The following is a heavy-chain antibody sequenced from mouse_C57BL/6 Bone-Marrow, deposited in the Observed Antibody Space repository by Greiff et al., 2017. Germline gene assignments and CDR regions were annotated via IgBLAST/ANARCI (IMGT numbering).Heavy chain of an antibody. Sequence: EVQLKESGPGLVKPSQSLSLTCSVTGYSITSGYYWNWIRQFPGNKLEWMGYISYDGSNNYNPSLKNRISITRDTSKNQFFLKLNSVTTEDTATYYCAIMVTSYFDYWGQGTTLTVSS. J-gene: IGHJ2*01. D-gene: IGHD2-2*01. V-gene: IGHV3-6*01. CDR1: GYSITSGYY. CDR3: AIMVTSYFDY. CDR2: ISYDGSN.